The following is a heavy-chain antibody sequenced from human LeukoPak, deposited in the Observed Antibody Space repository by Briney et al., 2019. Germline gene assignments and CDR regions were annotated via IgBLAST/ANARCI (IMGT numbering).Heavy chain of an antibody. CDR1: GFTFRSYA. V-gene: IGHV3-23*01. CDR2: ISGSGGST. CDR3: VRDDDRPDNGLGY. Sequence: GGSLRLSCAASGFTFRSYAMTWVRQAPGKGLEWVSVISGSGGSTYYADSVKGRFTISRDNSKNTLYLQMNSLRAEDTAVYYCVRDDDRPDNGLGYWGQGTLVTVSS. J-gene: IGHJ4*02. D-gene: IGHD3-22*01.